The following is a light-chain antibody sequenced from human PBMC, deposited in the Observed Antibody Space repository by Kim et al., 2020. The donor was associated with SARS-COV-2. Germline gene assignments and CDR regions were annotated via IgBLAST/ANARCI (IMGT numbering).Light chain of an antibody. J-gene: IGKJ1*01. CDR1: QSVRSS. V-gene: IGKV3-11*01. Sequence: EIVLTQSPATLSLSPGERATLSCRASQSVRSSLSWFQHKCGQAPRLLIYDASNRATGIPGRFSGSGSGTDFTLTISSLEPEDSAVYYCQQRSKWPRTFGQGTKVDIK. CDR2: DAS. CDR3: QQRSKWPRT.